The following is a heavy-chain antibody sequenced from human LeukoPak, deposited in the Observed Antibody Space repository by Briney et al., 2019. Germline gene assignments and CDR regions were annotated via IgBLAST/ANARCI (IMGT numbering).Heavy chain of an antibody. CDR2: ISSGGRTI. Sequence: GGSLRLSCAASGFAFSSYSMNWVRQAPGRGLEWISYISSGGRTIYYAQSVKGRFTISRDNSKNTLYLELNSLRAEDTAVYYCAIGLYSSSAWGQETLVTVSS. CDR1: GFAFSSYS. CDR3: AIGLYSSSA. J-gene: IGHJ4*02. V-gene: IGHV3-48*01. D-gene: IGHD6-6*01.